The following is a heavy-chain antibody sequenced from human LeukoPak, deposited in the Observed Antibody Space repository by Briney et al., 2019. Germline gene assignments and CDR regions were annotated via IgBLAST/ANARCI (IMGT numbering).Heavy chain of an antibody. Sequence: GGSLRLSCAASGFTFSTYSMNWVRQAPGKGLEWVSSISSTSNYIYYADSMKGRFTISRDNSKNTLYLQMNSLRAEDTAVYYCAKASTAMYYYYGMDVWGQGTTVTVSS. CDR3: AKASTAMYYYYGMDV. CDR1: GFTFSTYS. J-gene: IGHJ6*02. D-gene: IGHD5-18*01. CDR2: ISSTSNYI. V-gene: IGHV3-21*01.